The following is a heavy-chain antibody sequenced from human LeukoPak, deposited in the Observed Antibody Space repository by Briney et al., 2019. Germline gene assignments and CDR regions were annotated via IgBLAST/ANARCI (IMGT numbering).Heavy chain of an antibody. J-gene: IGHJ3*02. CDR2: ISSSSYI. V-gene: IGHV3-21*01. D-gene: IGHD1-1*01. Sequence: GGSLRLSCAASGFTFSSYSMNWVRQAPGKGLEWVSSISSSSYIYYADSVKGRFTISRDNAKNSMFLQMNSLRVEDTALYYCARDAGRREDIWGQGTMVTVSS. CDR1: GFTFSSYS. CDR3: ARDAGRREDI.